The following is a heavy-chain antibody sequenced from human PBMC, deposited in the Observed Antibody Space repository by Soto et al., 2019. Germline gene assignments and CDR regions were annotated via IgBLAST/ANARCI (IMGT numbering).Heavy chain of an antibody. CDR2: INHSVST. J-gene: IGHJ4*02. D-gene: IGHD2-8*02. V-gene: IGHV4-34*01. Sequence: SETLSLTCAVYGGSFSGYYWTWIRQPPGTGLERIGEINHSVSTNYNPSLKSRVTISVDTSKNQFSLKLTSVTASDTAVYYCARDKITGLFDYWGQGTLVTVSS. CDR3: ARDKITGLFDY. CDR1: GGSFSGYY.